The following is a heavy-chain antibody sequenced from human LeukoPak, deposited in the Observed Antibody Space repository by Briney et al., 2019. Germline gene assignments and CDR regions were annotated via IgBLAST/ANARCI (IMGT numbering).Heavy chain of an antibody. Sequence: SETLSLACTVSGGSISSGGYYWSWIRQHPGKGLEWIGYIYYSGSTYYNPSLKSRVTISVDTSKNQFSLKLSSVTAADTAVYNCARGIFYGGRNQYIWFDLWGQGTLVTVSS. J-gene: IGHJ5*02. D-gene: IGHD4-23*01. V-gene: IGHV4-31*03. CDR2: IYYSGST. CDR1: GGSISSGGYY. CDR3: ARGIFYGGRNQYIWFDL.